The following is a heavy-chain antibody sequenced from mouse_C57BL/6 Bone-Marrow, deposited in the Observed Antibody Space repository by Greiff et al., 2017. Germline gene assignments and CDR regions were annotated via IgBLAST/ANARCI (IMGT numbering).Heavy chain of an antibody. J-gene: IGHJ1*03. V-gene: IGHV7-1*01. Sequence: EVKVVESGGGLVQSGRSLRLSCATSGFTFSDFYMEWVRQAPGKGLEWIAASRNKANDYTTEYSASVKGRFIVSRDTCQSILYLQMNALRAEDTAIYYCARDAYYNNYENWYCDVWGTGTTVTVSS. CDR3: ARDAYYNNYENWYCDV. D-gene: IGHD2-5*01. CDR1: GFTFSDFY. CDR2: SRNKANDYTT.